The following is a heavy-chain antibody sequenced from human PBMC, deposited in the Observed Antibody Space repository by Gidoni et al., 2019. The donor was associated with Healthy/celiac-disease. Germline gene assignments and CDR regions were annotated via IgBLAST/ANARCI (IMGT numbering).Heavy chain of an antibody. V-gene: IGHV3-23*01. CDR3: SKVVIPAASLYLGMDV. CDR1: GFPFSSYA. CDR2: ISGSGGST. J-gene: IGHJ6*02. Sequence: EVHLLESGGGLVQPGGSLRLSCAASGFPFSSYAMSWVRQAPGKGLEWVSAISGSGGSTYYADSVKGRFTISRDNSKNTLYLQMNSLRAEDTAVYYCSKVVIPAASLYLGMDVWGQGTTVTVSS. D-gene: IGHD2-2*01.